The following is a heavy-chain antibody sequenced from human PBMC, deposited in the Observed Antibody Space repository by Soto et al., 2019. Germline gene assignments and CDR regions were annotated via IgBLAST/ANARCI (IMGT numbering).Heavy chain of an antibody. J-gene: IGHJ4*02. CDR3: EGHGYSSKDY. Sequence: GGSLRLSCAASGFTFSSYALSWVRQAPGKGLEWVSAISGGGDGTDYADSVKGRFTVSRDNSKNTLYLQMNSLRAEDTAVYYCEGHGYSSKDYWGQGTLVTVSS. CDR1: GFTFSSYA. V-gene: IGHV3-23*01. CDR2: ISGGGDGT. D-gene: IGHD5-18*01.